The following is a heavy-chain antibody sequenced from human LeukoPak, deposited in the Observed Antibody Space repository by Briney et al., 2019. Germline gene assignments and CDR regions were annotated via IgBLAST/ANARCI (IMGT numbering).Heavy chain of an antibody. Sequence: SETLSLTYTVSGGSISSYYWSWIRQPPGKGLEWIGYIYYSGSTNYNPSLKSRVTISVDTSKNQFSLKLSSVTAADTAVYYCASSDGPDDYSKRGDWFDPWGQGTLVTVSS. V-gene: IGHV4-59*08. D-gene: IGHD4-11*01. CDR3: ASSDGPDDYSKRGDWFDP. J-gene: IGHJ5*02. CDR1: GGSISSYY. CDR2: IYYSGST.